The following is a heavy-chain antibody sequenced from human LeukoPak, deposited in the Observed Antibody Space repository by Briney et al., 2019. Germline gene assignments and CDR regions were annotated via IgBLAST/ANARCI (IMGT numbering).Heavy chain of an antibody. V-gene: IGHV3-21*01. Sequence: PGGSLRLSCAASGFTFSSYSMNWVRQAPGKGLEWVSSISSSSSYIYYADSVKGRFNISRDNAKNSLYLQMNSLRAEDTAVYYCARDDAVAGLSFDYWGQGTLVTVSS. CDR2: ISSSSSYI. J-gene: IGHJ4*02. CDR1: GFTFSSYS. D-gene: IGHD6-19*01. CDR3: ARDDAVAGLSFDY.